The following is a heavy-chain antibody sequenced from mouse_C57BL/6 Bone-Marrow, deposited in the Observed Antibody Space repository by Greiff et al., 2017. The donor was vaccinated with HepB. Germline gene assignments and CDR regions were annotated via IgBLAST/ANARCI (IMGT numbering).Heavy chain of an antibody. CDR3: ARHYDYDEGYAMDY. CDR1: GFTFSDYY. V-gene: IGHV5-12*01. D-gene: IGHD2-4*01. Sequence: EVKLMESGGGLVQPGGSLKLSCAASGFTFSDYYMYWVRQTPEKRLEWVAYISNGGGSTYYPDTVKGRFTISRDNAKNTLYLQMSRLKSEDTAMYYCARHYDYDEGYAMDYWGQGTSVTVSS. CDR2: ISNGGGST. J-gene: IGHJ4*01.